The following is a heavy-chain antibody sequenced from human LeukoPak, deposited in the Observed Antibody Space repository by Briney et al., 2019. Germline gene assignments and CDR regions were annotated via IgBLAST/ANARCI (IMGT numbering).Heavy chain of an antibody. J-gene: IGHJ4*02. CDR2: IYNSGST. CDR3: ARASRVRSSGYDLSFDY. Sequence: SETLSLTCTVSGDSISSYYWSWIRQPPGKGLEWIGYIYNSGSTNYNSSLKSRVTISVDTSKNQFSLRLSSVTAADTAVYYCARASRVRSSGYDLSFDYWGREPWSPSPQ. D-gene: IGHD5-12*01. CDR1: GDSISSYY. V-gene: IGHV4-59*01.